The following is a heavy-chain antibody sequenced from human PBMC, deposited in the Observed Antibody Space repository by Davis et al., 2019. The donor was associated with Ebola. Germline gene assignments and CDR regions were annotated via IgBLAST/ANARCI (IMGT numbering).Heavy chain of an antibody. CDR2: IYRDGSEK. J-gene: IGHJ6*04. V-gene: IGHV3-7*01. Sequence: GGSLRLSCAASGFTFANFWMSWVPQAPGKVLEWVANIYRDGSEKYYVDSVKGRFTISRDNSKNTRYLQMNSLRAEDTAVYYCARSTGMDVWGKGTTVTVSS. CDR1: GFTFANFW. CDR3: ARSTGMDV.